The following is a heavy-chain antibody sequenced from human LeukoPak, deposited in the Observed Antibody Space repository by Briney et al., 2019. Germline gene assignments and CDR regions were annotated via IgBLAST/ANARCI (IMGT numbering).Heavy chain of an antibody. Sequence: ASETLSLTCTVSGGSIGTYYWSWIRQPPGKGMEWIGYIYYSGSTNYNPSLKSRVTISVDTSKNQFSLKLSSVTAADTAVYYCASFYYGSGSKYYFDYWGQGTLVTVSS. V-gene: IGHV4-59*01. CDR1: GGSIGTYY. CDR3: ASFYYGSGSKYYFDY. D-gene: IGHD3-10*01. CDR2: IYYSGST. J-gene: IGHJ4*02.